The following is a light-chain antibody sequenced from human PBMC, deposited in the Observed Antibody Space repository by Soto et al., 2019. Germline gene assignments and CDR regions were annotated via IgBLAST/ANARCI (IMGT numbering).Light chain of an antibody. J-gene: IGLJ3*02. Sequence: QSVLTQPPSASGTPGQRVTISCSGSSSNLGSNSVNWYHQVPGTAPKLLISSDNQRPSGVPDRFSGSQSGTSASLAISGLQSEDEADYHCGAWDDSLNGWVFGGGTKLTVL. CDR3: GAWDDSLNGWV. CDR1: SSNLGSNS. V-gene: IGLV1-44*01. CDR2: SDN.